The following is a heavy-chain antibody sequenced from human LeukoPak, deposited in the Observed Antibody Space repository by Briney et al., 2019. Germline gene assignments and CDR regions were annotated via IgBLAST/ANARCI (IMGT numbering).Heavy chain of an antibody. Sequence: ASVKVSCKASGYTFTSYGISWVRQAPGQGLEWMGWISAYNGNTNYAQKLQGRVTITTDTSTSTAYMELRSLRSDDTAVYYCARNGVAFSFTYYYDSSGPFDIWGQGTMVTVSS. J-gene: IGHJ3*02. CDR3: ARNGVAFSFTYYYDSSGPFDI. CDR2: ISAYNGNT. CDR1: GYTFTSYG. D-gene: IGHD3-22*01. V-gene: IGHV1-18*01.